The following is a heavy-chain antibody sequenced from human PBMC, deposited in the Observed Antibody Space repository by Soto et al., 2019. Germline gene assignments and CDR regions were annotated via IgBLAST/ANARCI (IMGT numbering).Heavy chain of an antibody. V-gene: IGHV4-34*01. D-gene: IGHD3-10*01. Sequence: SETLSLTCAVSGGSFIGYYWSWIRQPPGKGLEWIGEINHSGSTNYNPSLKSRVTISVDTSKNQFSLKLSSVTAADTAVYYCARGYYGSGSLYYYGMDVWGQGTTVTVS. CDR1: GGSFIGYY. CDR3: ARGYYGSGSLYYYGMDV. J-gene: IGHJ6*02. CDR2: INHSGST.